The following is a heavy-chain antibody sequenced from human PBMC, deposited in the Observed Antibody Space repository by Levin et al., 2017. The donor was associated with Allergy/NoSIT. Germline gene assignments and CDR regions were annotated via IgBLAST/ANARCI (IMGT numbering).Heavy chain of an antibody. V-gene: IGHV1-2*02. CDR2: INPHSGDT. CDR1: RYIFIDYF. CDR3: ARDLYKDDSVFGY. Sequence: ASVKVSCKASRYIFIDYFIHWVRQAPGQGLEWMGWINPHSGDTKYAQEFQGRVTMTRDTSISTAYMELTRLTSDDTAVYYCARDLYKDDSVFGYWGQGTLVNVFS. D-gene: IGHD1-1*01. J-gene: IGHJ4*02.